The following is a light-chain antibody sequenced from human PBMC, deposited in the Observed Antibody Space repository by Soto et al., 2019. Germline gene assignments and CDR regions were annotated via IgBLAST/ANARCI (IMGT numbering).Light chain of an antibody. V-gene: IGKV1-12*02. CDR3: QQAHSYPFT. J-gene: IGKJ3*01. CDR1: QIIGSW. Sequence: DIQMTQSPSSVSASIGDRVTITCRASQIIGSWLAWYQQKPGRAPTLLIYAASSLQSGVPSRFSGSGSGTDFTLTITSLQAEDSATYYSQQAHSYPFTFGPGTRVDIK. CDR2: AAS.